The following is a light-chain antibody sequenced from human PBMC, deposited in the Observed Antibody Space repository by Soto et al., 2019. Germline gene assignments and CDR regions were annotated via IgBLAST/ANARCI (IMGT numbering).Light chain of an antibody. J-gene: IGLJ3*02. V-gene: IGLV7-46*01. Sequence: QAVVTQEPSLAVSPGGTVTLTCGSSTGAVTSGHYPYWFQQKPGQAPRTLIYDTSNKHSWTPARFSGSLLGGKAALTLSGAQPVDQAVYYSLLSYRGARKFGGGTKLTVL. CDR3: LLSYRGARK. CDR1: TGAVTSGHY. CDR2: DTS.